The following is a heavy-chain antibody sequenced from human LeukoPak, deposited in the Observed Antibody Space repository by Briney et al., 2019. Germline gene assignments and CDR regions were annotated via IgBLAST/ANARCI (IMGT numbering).Heavy chain of an antibody. CDR2: INPTSGGT. CDR1: GYTFTGYY. J-gene: IGHJ3*02. Sequence: ASVKVSCKASGYTFTGYYMHWVRQAPGQGLEWMGRINPTSGGTNYAQKFQGRVTMTRDTSISTAYMELSRLRSDDTAVYYCARRITMWNAFDIWGQGTMVTVSS. D-gene: IGHD3-10*02. V-gene: IGHV1-2*06. CDR3: ARRITMWNAFDI.